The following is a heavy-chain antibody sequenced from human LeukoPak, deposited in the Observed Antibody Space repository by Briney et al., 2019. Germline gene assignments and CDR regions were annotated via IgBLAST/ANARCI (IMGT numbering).Heavy chain of an antibody. V-gene: IGHV3-66*01. CDR3: AKVTFEGVDP. CDR2: IYNTGGT. J-gene: IGHJ5*02. CDR1: GFSTSSDY. D-gene: IGHD2/OR15-2a*01. Sequence: GGSLRLSCAASGFSTSSDYMTWVRQAPGKGLEWVSVIYNTGGTKYADSVRGRFTISRDNSKNTVFLQMNSLRLEDTAVYYCAKVTFEGVDPWGQGTLVTVSS.